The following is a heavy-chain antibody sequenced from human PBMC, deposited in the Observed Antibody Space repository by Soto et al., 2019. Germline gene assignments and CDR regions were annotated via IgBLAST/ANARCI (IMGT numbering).Heavy chain of an antibody. CDR3: AKETIQVGGPNYFDY. Sequence: GGSLRLSCEASGFSFSRYGMHWVRQAPGMGLEWVAVISWDGLAQYYADSVKGRFTISRDNSQSTLYLQMNSLRTEDTAIYYCAKETIQVGGPNYFDYWGKGALVTVSS. V-gene: IGHV3-30*18. D-gene: IGHD1-1*01. CDR1: GFSFSRYG. CDR2: ISWDGLAQ. J-gene: IGHJ4*02.